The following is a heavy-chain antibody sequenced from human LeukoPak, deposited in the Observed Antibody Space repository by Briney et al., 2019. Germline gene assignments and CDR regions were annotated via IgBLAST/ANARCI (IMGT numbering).Heavy chain of an antibody. CDR1: GFTFSDYT. Sequence: GGSLRLSCAASGFTFSDYTMNWVRLAPGKGLEWVSSISSGGTYVDYADSVKGRFTISRDNAKNSLYLQMNSLRAEDTAVFYCARDPGYSNSPYYLDYWGQGTLVTVSS. V-gene: IGHV3-21*01. CDR2: ISSGGTYV. J-gene: IGHJ4*02. CDR3: ARDPGYSNSPYYLDY. D-gene: IGHD5-12*01.